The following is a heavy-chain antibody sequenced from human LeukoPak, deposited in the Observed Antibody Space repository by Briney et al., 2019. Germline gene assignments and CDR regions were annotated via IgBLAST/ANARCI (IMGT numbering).Heavy chain of an antibody. Sequence: PGGSLRLSCAASGFTFSSYGMSWVRQAPGKGLEYLSAISGSGGNTYYADSVKGRFTISRDNSKNTLYLQMNSLRGEDTAVYYCANLFVYNFMEDVVSWGQGTLVTVSS. J-gene: IGHJ5*02. CDR3: ANLFVYNFMEDVVS. CDR2: ISGSGGNT. CDR1: GFTFSSYG. V-gene: IGHV3-23*01. D-gene: IGHD3-3*01.